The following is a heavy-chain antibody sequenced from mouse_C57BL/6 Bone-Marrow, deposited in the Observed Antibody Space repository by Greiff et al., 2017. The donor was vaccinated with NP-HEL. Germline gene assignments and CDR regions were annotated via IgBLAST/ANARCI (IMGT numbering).Heavy chain of an antibody. V-gene: IGHV1-82*01. J-gene: IGHJ2*01. D-gene: IGHD1-1*01. CDR1: GYAFSSSW. CDR2: IYPGDGDT. Sequence: QVQLQQSGPELVKPGASVKISCKASGYAFSSSWMNWVKQRPGKGLEWIGRIYPGDGDTNYNGKFKGKATLTADKSSSTAYMQLSSLTSEDSAVYFWARSPYYYGSSHFDYWGQGTTLTVSS. CDR3: ARSPYYYGSSHFDY.